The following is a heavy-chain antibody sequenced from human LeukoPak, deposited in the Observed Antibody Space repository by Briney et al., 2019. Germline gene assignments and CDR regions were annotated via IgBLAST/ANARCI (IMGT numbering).Heavy chain of an antibody. CDR1: GGSISSSNW. CDR3: ARALTGGDRAGYYYGMDV. V-gene: IGHV4-4*02. Sequence: SGTLSLTCAVSGGSISSSNWWSWVRQPPGKGLEWIGEIYHSGSTNYNPSLKSRVTISVDKSKNQFSLKLSSVTAADTAVYYCARALTGGDRAGYYYGMDVWGQGTTVTVSS. CDR2: IYHSGST. D-gene: IGHD2-21*01. J-gene: IGHJ6*02.